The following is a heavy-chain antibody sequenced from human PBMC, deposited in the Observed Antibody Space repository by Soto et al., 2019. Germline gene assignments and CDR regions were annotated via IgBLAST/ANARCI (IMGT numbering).Heavy chain of an antibody. CDR3: ARVDIVATIGENYFDY. D-gene: IGHD5-12*01. V-gene: IGHV4-31*03. Sequence: SETLSLTCTVSGDSISSGGYYWSWIRQHPGKGLEWIGYIYYSGSTYYNPSLKSRVTISVDTSKNQFSLKLSSMTAADTAVYYCARVDIVATIGENYFDYWGQGTLVTVSS. CDR2: IYYSGST. J-gene: IGHJ4*02. CDR1: GDSISSGGYY.